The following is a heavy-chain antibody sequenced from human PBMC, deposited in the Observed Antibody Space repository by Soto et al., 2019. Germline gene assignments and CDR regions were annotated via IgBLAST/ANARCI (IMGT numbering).Heavy chain of an antibody. CDR3: ARAHIPDGLNCYDSSGNWFDP. J-gene: IGHJ5*02. D-gene: IGHD3-22*01. CDR2: IYYSGST. Sequence: SATLSLTCTVSGGSISSYYWSWIRHPPGKGLEWIGYIYYSGSTNYNPSVKSRVTISVDTSKNQFSLKLSSVTNADTAVYYCARAHIPDGLNCYDSSGNWFDPWGQGTLVTVSS. V-gene: IGHV4-59*01. CDR1: GGSISSYY.